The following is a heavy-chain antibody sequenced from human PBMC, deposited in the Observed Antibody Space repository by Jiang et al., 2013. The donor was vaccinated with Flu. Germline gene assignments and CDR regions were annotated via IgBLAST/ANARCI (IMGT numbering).Heavy chain of an antibody. J-gene: IGHJ5*02. CDR3: AKMIRVVPSATDYNWFDP. Sequence: VQLVESGGGLVQPGGSLRLSCAASGFTFNSYAMTWVRQAPGKGLEWVSAISGSGGRTYYADSVKGRFTISRDNSKNTLYLQMNSLRAEDTAVYYCAKMIRVVPSATDYNWFDPWGQGTLVTVSS. V-gene: IGHV3-23*04. CDR2: ISGSGGRT. CDR1: GFTFNSYA. D-gene: IGHD2-2*01.